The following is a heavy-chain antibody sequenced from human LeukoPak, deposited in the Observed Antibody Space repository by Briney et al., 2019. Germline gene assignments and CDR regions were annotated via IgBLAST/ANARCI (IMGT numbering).Heavy chain of an antibody. J-gene: IGHJ4*02. CDR1: GFTFSSYS. CDR2: ISSSSSYI. Sequence: GGSLRLSCAASGFTFSSYSMNWVRQAPGKGLEWVSSISSSSSYIYYADSVKGRFTISRDNSKNTLYLRMNSLRAEDTAVYYCAKDRDDILTGYPIYFDYWGQGTLVTVSS. D-gene: IGHD3-9*01. CDR3: AKDRDDILTGYPIYFDY. V-gene: IGHV3-21*01.